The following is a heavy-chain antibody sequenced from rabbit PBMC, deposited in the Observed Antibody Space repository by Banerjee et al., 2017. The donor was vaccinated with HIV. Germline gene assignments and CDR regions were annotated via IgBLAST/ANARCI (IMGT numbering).Heavy chain of an antibody. CDR2: IDPVFGSA. Sequence: QSLEESGGGLVQPGGSLTLSCKASGFDFSSYWMCWVRQAPGKGLEWIGYIDPVFGSAYYARWVNGRFTISSHNAQNTLYLQLNSLTAADTATYFCARRMVVAGAIYFNLWGPGTLVTVS. CDR1: GFDFSSYW. V-gene: IGHV1S7*01. J-gene: IGHJ4*01. D-gene: IGHD4-1*01. CDR3: ARRMVVAGAIYFNL.